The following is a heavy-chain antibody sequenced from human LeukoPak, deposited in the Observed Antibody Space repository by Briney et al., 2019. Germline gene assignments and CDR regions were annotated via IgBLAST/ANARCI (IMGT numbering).Heavy chain of an antibody. Sequence: PGGSLRLSCAASGFTFSGYAMHWVRQAPGKGLEWVAVIWYDGSNRYYADSVKGRFTISRDNSKNTLYLQMYSLRAEDTAVYYCAKDTPQSRDYFDKWGQGTLVTVSS. CDR1: GFTFSGYA. V-gene: IGHV3-33*06. CDR2: IWYDGSNR. J-gene: IGHJ4*02. CDR3: AKDTPQSRDYFDK.